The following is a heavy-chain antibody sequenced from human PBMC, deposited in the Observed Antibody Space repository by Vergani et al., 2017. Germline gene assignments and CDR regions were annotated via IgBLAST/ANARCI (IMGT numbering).Heavy chain of an antibody. J-gene: IGHJ4*02. CDR1: GGSISSYY. Sequence: QVQLQESGPGLVKPSETLSLTCTVSGGSISSYYWSWIRQPAGKGLEWIGRIYTRGSTNYNPSLKSRVTMSVDTSKNQFSLKLSSVTAADTAVYYCARERGTRVAGHYYFYYWGQGTLVTVSS. CDR3: ARERGTRVAGHYYFYY. V-gene: IGHV4-4*07. CDR2: IYTRGST. D-gene: IGHD6-19*01.